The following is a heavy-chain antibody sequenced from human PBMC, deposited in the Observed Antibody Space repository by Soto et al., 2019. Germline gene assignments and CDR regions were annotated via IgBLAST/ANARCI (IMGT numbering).Heavy chain of an antibody. J-gene: IGHJ4*02. D-gene: IGHD5-12*01. Sequence: GGSLRLSCAASGFTFSSYGMHWVRQAPGKGLEWVAVISYDGSNKYYADSVKGRFTISRDNSKNTLYLQMNSLRAEDTAVYYCAKGLLVATILFDYWGQGTLVTVSS. CDR2: ISYDGSNK. V-gene: IGHV3-30*18. CDR1: GFTFSSYG. CDR3: AKGLLVATILFDY.